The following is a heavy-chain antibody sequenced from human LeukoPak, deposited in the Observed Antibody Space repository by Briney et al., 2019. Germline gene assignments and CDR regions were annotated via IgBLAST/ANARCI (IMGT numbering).Heavy chain of an antibody. CDR3: ARWGWSDAFDI. CDR1: GGSISGYY. Sequence: PSETLSLTCTVSGGSISGYYWSWIRQAPGKGLEWIGYIYYSGSTNYNPSLKSRVTISVDTSKNQSSLKLSSVTAADTAVYYCARWGWSDAFDIWGQGTMVTVSS. J-gene: IGHJ3*02. CDR2: IYYSGST. V-gene: IGHV4-59*08. D-gene: IGHD7-27*01.